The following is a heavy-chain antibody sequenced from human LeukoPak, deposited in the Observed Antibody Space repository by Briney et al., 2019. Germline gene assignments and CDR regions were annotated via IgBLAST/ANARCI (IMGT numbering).Heavy chain of an antibody. CDR1: GFTFNTYA. Sequence: GASLRLSCAASGFTFNTYAMTWVRQAPGKGLEWVSDISFSGGSTYYADSVRGRFTISRDNSKNTLYLQMNSLRADDTAVYYCAKPNLPYCSGGSCYGFDYWGQGTLVTVSS. V-gene: IGHV3-23*01. CDR2: ISFSGGST. J-gene: IGHJ4*02. D-gene: IGHD2-15*01. CDR3: AKPNLPYCSGGSCYGFDY.